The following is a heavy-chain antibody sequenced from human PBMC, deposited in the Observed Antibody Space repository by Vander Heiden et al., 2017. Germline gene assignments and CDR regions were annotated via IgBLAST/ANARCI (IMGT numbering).Heavy chain of an antibody. CDR2: IYTSGST. CDR1: CDSISSYY. D-gene: IGHD3-22*01. CDR3: ARDLHYYDSSGYGGAFDI. Sequence: QMQLQESGPGLVKPSETLSLTCTVPCDSISSYYWSWIRQPGGKGLEWIGRIYTSGSTNYNPSLKSRVTMSVDTSKNQFSLKLSSVTAADTAVYYCARDLHYYDSSGYGGAFDIWGQGTMVTVSS. J-gene: IGHJ3*02. V-gene: IGHV4-4*07.